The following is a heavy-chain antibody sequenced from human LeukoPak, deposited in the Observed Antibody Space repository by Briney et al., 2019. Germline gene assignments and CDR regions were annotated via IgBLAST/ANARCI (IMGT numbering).Heavy chain of an antibody. CDR1: GFTFSSYA. Sequence: PGGSLRLSCAASGFTFSSYAMHWVRQAPGKGLEYVSAISSNGGSTYYANSVKGRFTISRDNSKNTLYLQMGSLRAEDMAVYYCARGPWELLGLFDYWGQGTLVTVSS. J-gene: IGHJ4*02. CDR3: ARGPWELLGLFDY. V-gene: IGHV3-64*01. D-gene: IGHD1-26*01. CDR2: ISSNGGST.